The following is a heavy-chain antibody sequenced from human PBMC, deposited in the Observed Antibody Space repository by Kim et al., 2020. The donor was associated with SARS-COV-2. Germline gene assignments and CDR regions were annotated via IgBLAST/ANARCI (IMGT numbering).Heavy chain of an antibody. CDR2: ISTDGGTT. CDR1: GFTFTNYW. V-gene: IGHV3-74*01. CDR3: ARGGYGMDV. Sequence: GGSLRLSCAASGFTFTNYWMHWVRQAPGKGPVCVSRISTDGGTTYYEASVKGRFTISRDNAKNTLYLEMNSLRAEDTAVYYCARGGYGMDVWGHGTTVTVSS. J-gene: IGHJ6*02.